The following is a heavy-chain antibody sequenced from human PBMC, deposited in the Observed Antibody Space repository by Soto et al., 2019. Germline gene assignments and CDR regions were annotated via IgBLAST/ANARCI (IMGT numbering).Heavy chain of an antibody. Sequence: PGGSLRLSCAASGFTSSSYGMHWVRQAPGKGLEWVAVIWYDGSNKYYADSVKGRFTISRDNSKNTLYLQMNSLRAEDTAVYYCARQGNSGYDYFDYWGQGXLVTVSS. CDR2: IWYDGSNK. D-gene: IGHD5-12*01. CDR1: GFTSSSYG. J-gene: IGHJ4*02. CDR3: ARQGNSGYDYFDY. V-gene: IGHV3-33*01.